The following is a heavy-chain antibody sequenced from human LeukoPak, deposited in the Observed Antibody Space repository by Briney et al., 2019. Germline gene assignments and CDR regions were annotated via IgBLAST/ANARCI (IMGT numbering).Heavy chain of an antibody. CDR1: GGSVSSSSYY. CDR2: IYYSGST. Sequence: SETLSLTCTDSGGSVSSSSYYWGWIRQPPGKGLEWIGSIYYSGSTYYNPSLKSRVTISVDTSKNQFSLKLSSVTAADTAVYYCARQSPLWFGELGIWFDPWGQGTLVTVSS. J-gene: IGHJ5*02. D-gene: IGHD3-10*01. CDR3: ARQSPLWFGELGIWFDP. V-gene: IGHV4-39*01.